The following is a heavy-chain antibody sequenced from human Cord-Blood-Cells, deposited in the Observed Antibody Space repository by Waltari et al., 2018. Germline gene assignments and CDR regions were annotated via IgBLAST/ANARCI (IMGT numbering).Heavy chain of an antibody. CDR2: SKPNNYGT. D-gene: IGHD1-26*01. J-gene: IGHJ4*02. V-gene: IGHV1-2*04. CDR1: GYTFNGYY. Sequence: QVQLVQSGAEVKKPGASVKVSCKAAGYTFNGYYLHWVRQAPGQGLEGIGWSKPNNYGTNYAKQFQGWVNMTKDPSISTAYMVLSRLRADDTAAYYCARGFRGSYDPYFDYWGQGTLVTVSS. CDR3: ARGFRGSYDPYFDY.